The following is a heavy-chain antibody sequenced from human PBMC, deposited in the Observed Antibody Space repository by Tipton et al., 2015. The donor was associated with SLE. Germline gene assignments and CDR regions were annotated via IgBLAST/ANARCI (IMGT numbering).Heavy chain of an antibody. CDR3: LGITPDAFDI. CDR1: GGSFSGYY. CDR2: IYYSGST. Sequence: TLSLTCAVYGGSFSGYYWSWIRQPPGKGLEWIGYIYYSGSTNYNPSLKSRVTISVDTSKNQFSLKLSSVTAADTAVYYCLGITPDAFDIWGQGTMVTVSS. D-gene: IGHD4-23*01. V-gene: IGHV4-59*08. J-gene: IGHJ3*02.